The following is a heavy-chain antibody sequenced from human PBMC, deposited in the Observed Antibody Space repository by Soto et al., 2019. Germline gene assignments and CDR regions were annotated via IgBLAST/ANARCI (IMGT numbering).Heavy chain of an antibody. J-gene: IGHJ4*02. CDR1: GGSISSYY. CDR2: IYYSGST. D-gene: IGHD5-18*01. Sequence: PSETLSLTCTVSGGSISSYYWSWIRQPPGKGLEWIGYIYYSGSTNYSLSLKSRVTISVDTSKNQFSLNLSFVTAADTAVYYCATMGTPATGLYYFDYWGQGTLVTVSS. V-gene: IGHV4-59*08. CDR3: ATMGTPATGLYYFDY.